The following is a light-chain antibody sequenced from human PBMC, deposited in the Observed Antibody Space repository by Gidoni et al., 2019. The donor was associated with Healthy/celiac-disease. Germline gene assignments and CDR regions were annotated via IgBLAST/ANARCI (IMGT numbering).Light chain of an antibody. CDR2: AGS. CDR1: SSDVGSYNL. V-gene: IGLV2-23*01. CDR3: CSYAVSSTWV. J-gene: IGLJ3*02. Sequence: QSALTQPAYVSGYPGQSITISCTGTSSDVGSYNLVSWYQQPPVKAPKLMIYAGSTRPSGVSNRFSGSKSGNTASLSISGLQAEDEADYYCCSYAVSSTWVFGGGTKLTVL.